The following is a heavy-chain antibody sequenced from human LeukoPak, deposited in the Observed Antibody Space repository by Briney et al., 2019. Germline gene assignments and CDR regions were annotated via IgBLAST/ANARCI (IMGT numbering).Heavy chain of an antibody. V-gene: IGHV3-23*01. CDR1: GLTFSSYG. J-gene: IGHJ4*02. Sequence: PAGGSLRLSCEASGLTFSSYGMSWVRQAPGKGLQWVSAITGGGGTTYYADSVKGRFTISRDNSKNMLYLQMNSLRAEDTAVYYCAKMQGYFDYWGQGTLVPVSS. CDR3: AKMQGYFDY. CDR2: ITGGGGTT.